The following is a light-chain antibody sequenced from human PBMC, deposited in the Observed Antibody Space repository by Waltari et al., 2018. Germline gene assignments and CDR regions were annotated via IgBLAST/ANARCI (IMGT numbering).Light chain of an antibody. J-gene: IGKJ2*01. CDR3: QQYNSWPPCV. Sequence: EIVMTQSPATLSVSPGDTATLSCRASQSVGSGLAWYQQKPGQAPRLLIYPTSTRATGIPARFSGSGFGTEFTLTISSLQSEDFAVYYCQQYNSWPPCVFGQGTKLEIK. CDR2: PTS. V-gene: IGKV3-15*01. CDR1: QSVGSG.